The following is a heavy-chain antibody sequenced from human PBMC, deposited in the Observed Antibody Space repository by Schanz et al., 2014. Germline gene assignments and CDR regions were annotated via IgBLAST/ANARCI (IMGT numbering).Heavy chain of an antibody. D-gene: IGHD3-16*01. Sequence: EVQLLESGGGLVQPGGSLRLSCAASRFTFSSYAMSWVRQAPGKGLEWVSIMYSGGYTYYADSVKGRFTISRDNSKNTLYLQMNSLGVEDTAVYYCARDVYYAASGGQFDYWGQGTLGTVSS. V-gene: IGHV3-23*03. CDR1: RFTFSSYA. CDR3: ARDVYYAASGGQFDY. CDR2: MYSGGYT. J-gene: IGHJ4*02.